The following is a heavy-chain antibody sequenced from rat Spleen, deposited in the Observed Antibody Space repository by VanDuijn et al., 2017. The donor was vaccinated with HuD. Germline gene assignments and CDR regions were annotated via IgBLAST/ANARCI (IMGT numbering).Heavy chain of an antibody. D-gene: IGHD1-12*02. J-gene: IGHJ4*01. CDR3: ATDGYYDGTYYSVYVMDA. CDR2: ISYDGSAT. Sequence: EVQLVESGGGLVQPGRSMKLSCAASGLSFSNYDMAWVRQAPTKGLEWVASISYDGSATYYRDSVKGRFTISRDKAKSTLYLQMDSLRSEDSATYYCATDGYYDGTYYSVYVMDAWGQGASVTVSS. V-gene: IGHV5-20*01. CDR1: GLSFSNYD.